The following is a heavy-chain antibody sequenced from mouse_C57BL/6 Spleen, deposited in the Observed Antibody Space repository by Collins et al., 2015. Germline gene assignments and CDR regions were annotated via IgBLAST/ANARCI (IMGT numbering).Heavy chain of an antibody. D-gene: IGHD4-1*01. Sequence: QVTLKESGPGILQSSQTLSLTCSFSGFSLSTSGMGVSWIRQPSGKGLEWLAHIYCDDDKRYNPSLKSRLTISKDTSRNQVFLKITSVDTADTATYYCARRGGVGRSFDYWGQGTTLTVSS. CDR1: GFSLSTSGMG. CDR3: ARRGGVGRSFDY. CDR2: IYCDDDK. J-gene: IGHJ2*01. V-gene: IGHV8-12*01.